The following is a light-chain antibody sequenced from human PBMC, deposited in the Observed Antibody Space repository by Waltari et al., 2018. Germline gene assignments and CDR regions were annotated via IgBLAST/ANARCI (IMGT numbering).Light chain of an antibody. CDR3: QQYGSSPRYT. V-gene: IGKV3-20*01. CDR2: GAS. CDR1: QSVSSRY. Sequence: EIVLTQSPGTLSLSPGERATLSCRASQSVSSRYLAWYQQKPGQAPRLLILGASSRATGTPDRFSGSGSGTDFTLTISRLEPEDFAVYYCQQYGSSPRYTFGQGTKVEIK. J-gene: IGKJ2*01.